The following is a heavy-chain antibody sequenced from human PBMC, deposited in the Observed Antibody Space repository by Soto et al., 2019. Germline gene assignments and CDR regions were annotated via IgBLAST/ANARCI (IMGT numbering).Heavy chain of an antibody. J-gene: IGHJ4*02. V-gene: IGHV3-64D*06. Sequence: AGGSLRLSCSASGFIFSESTIYWVRQVPGKGLEAISAVSTSGRSTYYADSVKDRFTISRDNSKNTLFLQMGSLRPEDTAIYYCVKQAHGLDGVAFDYWGQGTQVTVSP. CDR1: GFIFSEST. D-gene: IGHD2-15*01. CDR3: VKQAHGLDGVAFDY. CDR2: VSTSGRST.